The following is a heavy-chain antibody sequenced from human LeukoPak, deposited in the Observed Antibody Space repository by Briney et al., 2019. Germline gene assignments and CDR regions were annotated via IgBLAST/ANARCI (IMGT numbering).Heavy chain of an antibody. Sequence: GGSLRLSCVGSAFTFSDYYMGWIRQAPGKGLEWVSYISNSDGTIYDADSVKGRFTISRDNAKNSLFLQMNSPRAEDTAMYYCARAPRTTGGGLGFDIWGQGTMVTVSS. CDR1: AFTFSDYY. D-gene: IGHD1-1*01. CDR3: ARAPRTTGGGLGFDI. V-gene: IGHV3-11*01. J-gene: IGHJ3*02. CDR2: ISNSDGTI.